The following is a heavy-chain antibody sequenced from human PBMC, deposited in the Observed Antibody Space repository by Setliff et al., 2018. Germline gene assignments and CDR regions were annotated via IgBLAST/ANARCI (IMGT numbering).Heavy chain of an antibody. D-gene: IGHD6-6*01. Sequence: GGSLRLSCAASGFTFDDYAMHWVRQAPGKGLEWVSLISWDGSNKYYADSVKGRFTISRDNSKNTLYLQMNSLRAEDTAVYYCAKSKYSSSSDAFDIWGQGTMVTVSS. CDR3: AKSKYSSSSDAFDI. V-gene: IGHV3-43D*04. J-gene: IGHJ3*02. CDR1: GFTFDDYA. CDR2: ISWDGSNK.